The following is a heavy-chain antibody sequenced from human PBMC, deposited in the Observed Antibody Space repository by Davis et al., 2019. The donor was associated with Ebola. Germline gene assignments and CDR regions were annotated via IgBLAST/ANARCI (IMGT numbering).Heavy chain of an antibody. CDR3: ARSTGYSSSSFDY. Sequence: ASVKVSCKVSGYTLTELSMHWVRQATGQGLEWMGWMNPNSGNTGYAQKFQGRVTMTRNTSISTAYMELSSLRSEDTAVYYCARSTGYSSSSFDYWGQGTLVTVSS. V-gene: IGHV1-8*01. J-gene: IGHJ4*02. CDR1: GYTLTELS. D-gene: IGHD6-13*01. CDR2: MNPNSGNT.